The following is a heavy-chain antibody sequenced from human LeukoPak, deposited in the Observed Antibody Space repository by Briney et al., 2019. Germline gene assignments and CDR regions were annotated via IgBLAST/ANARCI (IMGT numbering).Heavy chain of an antibody. J-gene: IGHJ6*02. Sequence: GGSLRLSCEASGFSIGNYDMYWVRLAPGKGVEWLALISDDGSHKYYTDSVKGRFTISRDNSKNTVFLQMDILRPEDTSVYYCAKDLRENVVLPETYGHCGMDLWGQGTTVTVSS. CDR2: ISDDGSHK. D-gene: IGHD3-10*01. CDR3: AKDLRENVVLPETYGHCGMDL. V-gene: IGHV3-30*18. CDR1: GFSIGNYD.